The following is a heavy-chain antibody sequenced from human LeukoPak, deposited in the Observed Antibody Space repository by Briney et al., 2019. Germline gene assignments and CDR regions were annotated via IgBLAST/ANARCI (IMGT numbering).Heavy chain of an antibody. CDR3: ARAYCSGGSCYPYYFDY. J-gene: IGHJ4*02. D-gene: IGHD2-15*01. CDR2: IYSGGST. CDR1: GFTLSSNY. Sequence: PGGSLRLSCAASGFTLSSNYMSWVRQAPGKGLEWVSVIYSGGSTYYPDSVKGRFTISRHNSKNTLYLQMNSLRAEDTAVYYCARAYCSGGSCYPYYFDYWGQGTLVTVSS. V-gene: IGHV3-53*04.